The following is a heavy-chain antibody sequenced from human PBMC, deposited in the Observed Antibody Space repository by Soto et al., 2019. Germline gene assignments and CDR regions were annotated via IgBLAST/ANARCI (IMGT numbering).Heavy chain of an antibody. D-gene: IGHD6-19*01. CDR3: AERGQQWLVTSDFNY. J-gene: IGHJ4*02. CDR2: VSHDGRNT. CDR1: GFTFSDYA. V-gene: IGHV3-30*03. Sequence: VQLVESGGGVVQPGRSLRLSCAASGFTFSDYAMHWVRQAPGKGLEWVAVVSHDGRNTHYADSVKGRFTISRDSSKKTVSLEMTSLRAEDTAVYYCAERGQQWLVTSDFNYWGQGALVTVSS.